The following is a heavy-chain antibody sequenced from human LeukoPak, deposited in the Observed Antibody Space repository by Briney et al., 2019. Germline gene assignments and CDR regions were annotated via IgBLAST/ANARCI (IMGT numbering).Heavy chain of an antibody. V-gene: IGHV1-69*13. J-gene: IGHJ6*03. CDR3: ARAYRVVVTEYYYYMDV. CDR1: GGTFSSYA. Sequence: SVKVSCKASGGTFSSYAISWVRQAPGQGLEWMGGIIPIFGTANYAQKFQGRVTITADESTSTAYMELSSLRSEDTAVYYCARAYRVVVTEYYYYMDVWGKGTTVTVSS. D-gene: IGHD2-2*01. CDR2: IIPIFGTA.